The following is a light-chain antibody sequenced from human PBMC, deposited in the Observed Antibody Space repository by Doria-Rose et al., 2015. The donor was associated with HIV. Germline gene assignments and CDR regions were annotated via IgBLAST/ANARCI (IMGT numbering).Light chain of an antibody. CDR1: QRVKSSY. CDR2: DAS. CDR3: QQYGTSRGT. J-gene: IGKJ5*01. V-gene: IGKV3-20*01. Sequence: EIVMTQSPGTLSLSPGERATLSCRASQRVKSSYLAWYQQKPGQAPRLLIYDASTRATGNPDRFSGSGSGTDFTLTISRLEPEDVAVYYCQQYGTSRGTFGQGTRLEIK.